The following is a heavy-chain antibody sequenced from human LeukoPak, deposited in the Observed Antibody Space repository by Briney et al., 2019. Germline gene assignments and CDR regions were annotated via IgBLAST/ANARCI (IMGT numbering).Heavy chain of an antibody. D-gene: IGHD6-13*01. CDR2: IIPIFGTA. J-gene: IGHJ5*02. Sequence: SVKVSCKASGYTFTSYGISWVRQAPGQGLEWMGGIIPIFGTANYAQKFQGRVTITADESTSTAYMELSSLRSEDTAVYYCARAGAAAREYWFDPWGQGTLVTVSS. CDR3: ARAGAAAREYWFDP. CDR1: GYTFTSYG. V-gene: IGHV1-69*13.